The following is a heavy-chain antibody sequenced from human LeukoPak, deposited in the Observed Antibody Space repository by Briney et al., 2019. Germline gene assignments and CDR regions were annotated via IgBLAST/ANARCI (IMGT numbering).Heavy chain of an antibody. CDR2: ISYDGSNK. J-gene: IGHJ5*02. D-gene: IGHD4-17*01. Sequence: PGGSLRLSCAASGFTFSSYAMHWVRQAPGKGLEWVAVISYDGSNKYYADSVKGRFTISRDNSKNTLYLQMNSLRAEDTAVYYCARDPETTVRTGWFDPWGQGTLVTVSS. CDR3: ARDPETTVRTGWFDP. CDR1: GFTFSSYA. V-gene: IGHV3-30*04.